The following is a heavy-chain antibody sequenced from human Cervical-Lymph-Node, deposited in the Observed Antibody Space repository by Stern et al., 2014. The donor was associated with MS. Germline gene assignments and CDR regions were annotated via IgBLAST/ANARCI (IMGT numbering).Heavy chain of an antibody. CDR3: ARTMYGDYDNWFDP. V-gene: IGHV4-4*02. J-gene: IGHJ5*02. CDR2: VYHRGST. Sequence: QVQLQESGPGLVKPSGTLSLTCDVSGGSISSNNWWSWVRQPPGKGLEWIGEVYHRGSTNYKPSLKSRVTMSVDRPKNQFSLKLRSVTAADTAVYFCARTMYGDYDNWFDPWGQGALVTVSS. D-gene: IGHD4-17*01. CDR1: GGSISSNNW.